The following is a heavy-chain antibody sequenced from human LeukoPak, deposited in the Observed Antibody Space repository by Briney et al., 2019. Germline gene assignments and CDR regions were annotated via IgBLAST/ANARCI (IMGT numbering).Heavy chain of an antibody. CDR3: ARHGDWDPFDY. CDR1: GDSINSSDYY. D-gene: IGHD3-9*01. V-gene: IGHV4-39*01. J-gene: IGHJ4*02. Sequence: SETLSLTCTVSGDSINSSDYYWAWIRQPPGEGLEWIGTIYYSGSTYYKSSLKSRLTISVDSSKNQFSLKMISVTAADTGVYYCARHGDWDPFDYWGQGALVTVSS. CDR2: IYYSGST.